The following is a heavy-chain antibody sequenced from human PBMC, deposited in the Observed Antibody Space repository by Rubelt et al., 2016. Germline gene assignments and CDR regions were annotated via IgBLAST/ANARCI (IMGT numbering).Heavy chain of an antibody. CDR2: IYYNGNT. Sequence: QLQLQESGPGLVKPSETLSLTCTVSGGSISRSDYYWGWIRQPPGKGLEWIGSIYYNGNTSYNPSLKSRVTISVDTSNNHFSLRWTAVTGAETAVYYCARDGGSSAYDLGDGLDVWGQGTTVTVS. CDR3: ARDGGSSAYDLGDGLDV. V-gene: IGHV4-39*07. CDR1: GGSISRSDYY. D-gene: IGHD3-22*01. J-gene: IGHJ6*02.